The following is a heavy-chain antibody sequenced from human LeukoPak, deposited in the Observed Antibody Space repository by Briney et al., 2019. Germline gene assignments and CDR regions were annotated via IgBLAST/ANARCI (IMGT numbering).Heavy chain of an antibody. CDR2: IYYSGST. D-gene: IGHD1-26*01. CDR3: ARGSSILGATFDY. J-gene: IGHJ4*02. V-gene: IGHV4-59*01. CDR1: GGSISSYY. Sequence: SETLSLTCTVSGGSISSYYWSWIRQPPGKGLEWIGYIYYSGSTNYNPSLKSRVTISVDTSKNQFSLKLSSVTAADTAVYYCARGSSILGATFDYWGQGTLVTVSS.